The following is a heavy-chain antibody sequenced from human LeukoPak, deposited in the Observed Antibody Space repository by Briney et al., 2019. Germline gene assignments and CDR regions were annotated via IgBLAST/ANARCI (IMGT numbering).Heavy chain of an antibody. Sequence: ASVKVSCKASGYTFTGYYMHWVRQAPGQGLEWMGWINPNIGGTNYAQKFQGRVTMTRDTSISTAYMELSRLRSDDTAVYYCARMGSYGDEMEGYYYGMDVWGQGTTVTVSS. J-gene: IGHJ6*02. CDR3: ARMGSYGDEMEGYYYGMDV. V-gene: IGHV1-2*02. CDR2: INPNIGGT. D-gene: IGHD4-17*01. CDR1: GYTFTGYY.